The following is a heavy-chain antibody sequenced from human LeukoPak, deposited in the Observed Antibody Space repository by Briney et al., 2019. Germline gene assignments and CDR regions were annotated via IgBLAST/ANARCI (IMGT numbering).Heavy chain of an antibody. Sequence: SETLSLTCTVSGGSVSSGDYYWSWIRQPPGKGLEWIGYIYYSGSTYYNPSLKSRVTISVDTSKNQFSLKLSSVTAADTAVYYCARGTIGNSGYDYVYVPKYYFDYWGQGTLVTVSS. CDR1: GGSVSSGDYY. CDR3: ARGTIGNSGYDYVYVPKYYFDY. V-gene: IGHV4-30-4*01. D-gene: IGHD5-12*01. J-gene: IGHJ4*02. CDR2: IYYSGST.